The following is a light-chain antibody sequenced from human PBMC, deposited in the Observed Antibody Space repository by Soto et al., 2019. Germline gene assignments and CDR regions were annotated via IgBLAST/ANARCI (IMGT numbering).Light chain of an antibody. V-gene: IGKV3-20*01. J-gene: IGKJ2*01. CDR2: GAS. CDR1: QSVSSSY. CDR3: QQYDKWPPSNT. Sequence: EIVLTQSPGTLSLSPGERATLSCRASQSVSSSYLAWYQQKPGQAPRLLMYGASSRATGIPDRFRGSGSGTDFTLTISSLQSEDFAVYYCQQYDKWPPSNTFGQGTKLEIK.